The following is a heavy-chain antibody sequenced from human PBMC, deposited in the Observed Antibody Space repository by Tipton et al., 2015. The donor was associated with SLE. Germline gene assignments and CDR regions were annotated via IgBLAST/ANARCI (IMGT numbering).Heavy chain of an antibody. CDR2: IYTSGST. CDR1: GGSISSGSYY. Sequence: TLSLTCTVSGGSISSGSYYWSWIRPPTGKGLEWIGRIYTSGSTNYNPSLKSRVTISVDTSKNQFSLKLSSVTAADTAVYYCAIAAAGSFFDLWGRGTLVTVSS. CDR3: AIAAAGSFFDL. D-gene: IGHD6-13*01. J-gene: IGHJ2*01. V-gene: IGHV4-61*02.